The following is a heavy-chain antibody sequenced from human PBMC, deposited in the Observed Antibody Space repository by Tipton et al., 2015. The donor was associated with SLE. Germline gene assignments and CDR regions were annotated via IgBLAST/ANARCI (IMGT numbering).Heavy chain of an antibody. V-gene: IGHV4-34*01. CDR1: GGSFSGYY. CDR2: INHSGST. CDR3: ANQGAFDI. Sequence: TLSLTCAVYGGSFSGYYWSWIRQPPGKGLEWIGEINHSGSTNYNPSLKSRVTISADKSISTAYLQWSSLKASDTAMYYCANQGAFDIWGQGTMVTVSS. J-gene: IGHJ3*02.